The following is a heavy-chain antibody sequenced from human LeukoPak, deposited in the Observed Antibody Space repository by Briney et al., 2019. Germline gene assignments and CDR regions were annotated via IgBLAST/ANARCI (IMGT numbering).Heavy chain of an antibody. CDR3: ARSSYDFWSGYPNDYYFDY. CDR2: ISYDGSNK. CDR1: GFTFSSYA. D-gene: IGHD3-3*01. J-gene: IGHJ4*02. V-gene: IGHV3-30-3*01. Sequence: PGGSLRLSCAASGFTFSSYAMHWVRQAPGKGLEWVAVISYDGSNKYYADSVKGRFTISRDNSKNTLYLQMNSLRAEDTAVYYCARSSYDFWSGYPNDYYFDYWGQGTLVTVSS.